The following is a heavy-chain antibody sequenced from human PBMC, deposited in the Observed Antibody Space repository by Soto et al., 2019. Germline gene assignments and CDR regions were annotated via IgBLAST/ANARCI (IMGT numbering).Heavy chain of an antibody. CDR1: GGSISSSSYY. CDR2: IYYSGST. Sequence: SETLSLTCTVSGGSISSSSYYWGWIRQPPGKGLEWIGSIYYSGSTYYNPSLKSRVTISVDTSKNQFSLELSSVTAADTAVYYCARYYFDFGGYSNWFDPWGRGTLVTVSS. J-gene: IGHJ5*02. CDR3: ARYYFDFGGYSNWFDP. D-gene: IGHD3-22*01. V-gene: IGHV4-39*07.